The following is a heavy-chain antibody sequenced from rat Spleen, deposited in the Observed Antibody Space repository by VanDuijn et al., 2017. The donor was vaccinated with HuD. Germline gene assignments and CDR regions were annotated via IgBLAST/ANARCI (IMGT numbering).Heavy chain of an antibody. Sequence: EVQLVESGGGLVQPGRSLKLSCAASGFTFSNYYMAWVRQAPTKGLEWVAYISAGGDSSYYRDSVKGRFAISRDNAKNTLYLQMDSLRSEDTATYYCARQDTSGYSNWFTYWGQGTLVTVSS. D-gene: IGHD4-3*01. CDR2: ISAGGDSS. CDR1: GFTFSNYY. V-gene: IGHV5-25*01. CDR3: ARQDTSGYSNWFTY. J-gene: IGHJ3*01.